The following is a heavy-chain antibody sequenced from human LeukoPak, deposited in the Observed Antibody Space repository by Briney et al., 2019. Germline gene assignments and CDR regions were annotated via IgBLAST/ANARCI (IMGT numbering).Heavy chain of an antibody. CDR1: GFSISSGYY. D-gene: IGHD3-10*01. CDR2: IYHSGST. CDR3: GFGEGAFDI. Sequence: PSETLSLTCNVSGFSISSGYYWGWIRQPPGKGLEWIGSIYHSGSTYYNPSLKSRVTISVDTSKNQFSLKLSSVTAADTAVYYCGFGEGAFDIWGQGTMVTVSS. V-gene: IGHV4-38-2*02. J-gene: IGHJ3*02.